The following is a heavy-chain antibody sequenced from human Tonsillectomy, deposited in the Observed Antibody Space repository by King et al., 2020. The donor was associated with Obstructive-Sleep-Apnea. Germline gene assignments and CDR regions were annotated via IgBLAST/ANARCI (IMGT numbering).Heavy chain of an antibody. J-gene: IGHJ4*02. Sequence: QLQESGPGLVKPSGTLSLTCAVSGGSISSGNWWTWVRQPPGKGLGWIGEIYHSGSTNYTPSLKSRVAISVDRSKNRFSLKLTSVTAADTAVYYCARSPTLEAAGMALGYWGQGTLVTVSS. CDR1: GGSISSGNW. V-gene: IGHV4-4*02. CDR2: IYHSGST. CDR3: ARSPTLEAAGMALGY. D-gene: IGHD6-13*01.